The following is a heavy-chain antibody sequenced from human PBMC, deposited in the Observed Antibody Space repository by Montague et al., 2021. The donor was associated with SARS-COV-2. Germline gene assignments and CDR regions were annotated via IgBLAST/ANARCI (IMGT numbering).Heavy chain of an antibody. CDR3: ARLRDGVVPSPILGVGPYYSYYYMDV. V-gene: IGHV4-34*01. CDR1: GGSFSTYS. Sequence: SETLSLTCAVHGGSFSTYSWNWIRQPPGKGLEWIGEIHHGGSTNYNPSLKSRVTISADTSKNQFSLKLTSVAAADTAVYYCARLRDGVVPSPILGVGPYYSYYYMDVWGRETTVTVSS. CDR2: IHHGGST. D-gene: IGHD3-10*01. J-gene: IGHJ6*03.